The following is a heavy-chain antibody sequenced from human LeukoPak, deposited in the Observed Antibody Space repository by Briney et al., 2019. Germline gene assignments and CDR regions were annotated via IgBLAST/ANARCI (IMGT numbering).Heavy chain of an antibody. J-gene: IGHJ4*02. D-gene: IGHD3-9*01. V-gene: IGHV3-13*01. Sequence: GGSLRLSCAASGFTFSSYDMHWVRHATGKGLEWVSAIGTAGDTYYPGSVKGRFTISRENAKNSLYLQMNSLRAGDTAVYYCARTNYDILTGSPYFDYWGQGTLVTVSS. CDR1: GFTFSSYD. CDR2: IGTAGDT. CDR3: ARTNYDILTGSPYFDY.